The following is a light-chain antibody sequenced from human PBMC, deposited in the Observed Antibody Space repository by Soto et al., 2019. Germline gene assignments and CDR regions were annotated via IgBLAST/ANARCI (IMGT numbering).Light chain of an antibody. V-gene: IGLV7-46*01. Sequence: QAVVTQEPSLTVSPGGTVTLTCGSSTGAVTSGHFPYWFQQKPGQAPRTLIYDTNNKHSWTPARFSGSLLGGKAALTLSGAQPEDEAEYYCLLSHSGARVFGGGTQLTVL. CDR2: DTN. J-gene: IGLJ3*02. CDR1: TGAVTSGHF. CDR3: LLSHSGARV.